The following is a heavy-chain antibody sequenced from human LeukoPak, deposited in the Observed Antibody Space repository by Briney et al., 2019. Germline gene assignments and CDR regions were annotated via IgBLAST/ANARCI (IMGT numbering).Heavy chain of an antibody. CDR3: ARHVAPSTWSTFDY. CDR2: IYPGDSQI. Sequence: GESLKISCKGSGYSFTSLWIGWVRQTPEEGLEWMGIIYPGDSQIKYSSSFQGQVTISVDKSISTAYPQWSSLKASDTAIYYCARHVAPSTWSTFDYWGQGTPVTVSS. D-gene: IGHD6-13*01. CDR1: GYSFTSLW. V-gene: IGHV5-51*01. J-gene: IGHJ4*02.